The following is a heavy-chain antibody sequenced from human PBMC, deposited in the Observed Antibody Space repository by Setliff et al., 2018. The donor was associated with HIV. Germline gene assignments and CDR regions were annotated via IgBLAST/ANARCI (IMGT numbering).Heavy chain of an antibody. V-gene: IGHV4-34*01. CDR3: ARGDPLRFLDY. D-gene: IGHD3-10*01. J-gene: IGHJ4*02. Sequence: SETLSLTCAVYGGSFSNYYWSWIRQPPGKGLEWIGEINHSGSTYYNPSLTSRVIISVDKSNNLFFLNLTSVTAADTAVYYCARGDPLRFLDYWGQGTLVTVSS. CDR1: GGSFSNYY. CDR2: INHSGST.